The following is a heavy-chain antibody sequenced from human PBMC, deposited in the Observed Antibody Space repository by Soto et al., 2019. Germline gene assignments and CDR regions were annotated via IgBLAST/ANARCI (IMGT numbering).Heavy chain of an antibody. CDR1: GFTFSTYW. CDR2: IKQDGSEK. V-gene: IGHV3-7*03. D-gene: IGHD2-2*02. CDR3: ARDTAYCSSTTCYIYYFAH. J-gene: IGHJ4*02. Sequence: GGSLRLSCAASGFTFSTYWMTWVRQAPGKGLEWVANIKQDGSEKYYVDSVRGRFTVSRDNAKNSMYLQMNSLRAEDTAVYYCARDTAYCSSTTCYIYYFAHRGQGTPVTVSS.